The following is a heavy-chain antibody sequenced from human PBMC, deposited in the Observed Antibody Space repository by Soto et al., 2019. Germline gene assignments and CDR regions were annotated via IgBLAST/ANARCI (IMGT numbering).Heavy chain of an antibody. D-gene: IGHD6-19*01. Sequence: EVQLVESGGGLVKPGGSLRLSCAASGFTFSSYSMNWVRQAPGKGLEWVSSISSSSSYIYYADSVKGRFTISRDNAKNSLYLQMNSLRAEDTAVYYCARDGREDSSGWYSGAYYYGMDVWGQGPTVTVSS. CDR3: ARDGREDSSGWYSGAYYYGMDV. CDR1: GFTFSSYS. CDR2: ISSSSSYI. V-gene: IGHV3-21*01. J-gene: IGHJ6*02.